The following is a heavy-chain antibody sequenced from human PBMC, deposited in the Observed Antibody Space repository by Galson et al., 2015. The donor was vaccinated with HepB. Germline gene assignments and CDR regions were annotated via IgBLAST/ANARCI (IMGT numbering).Heavy chain of an antibody. Sequence: ETLSLTCTVSGGSISSSSYYWGWIRQPPGKGLEWIGSIYYSGSTYYNPSLKSRVTISVDTSKNQFSLKLSSVTAADTAVYYCARQGNYGMDVWGQGTLVTVSS. CDR1: GGSISSSSYY. J-gene: IGHJ6*02. CDR3: ARQGNYGMDV. V-gene: IGHV4-39*01. CDR2: IYYSGST.